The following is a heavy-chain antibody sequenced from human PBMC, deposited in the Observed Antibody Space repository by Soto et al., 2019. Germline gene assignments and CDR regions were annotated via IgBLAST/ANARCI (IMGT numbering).Heavy chain of an antibody. CDR2: IYYNDDR. V-gene: IGHV2-5*01. J-gene: IGHJ4*02. Sequence: SGPTLVNPTQTLTLTCTFSGFSFTTAGVAVGWIRQTPGGALEWLTLIYYNDDRRFSPSLKTRLTITGDTSKNQVVLSLTNVDPGDTSTYFCAHSDGGYEIIYFDFWGQGIPVTVSS. CDR1: GFSFTTAGVA. CDR3: AHSDGGYEIIYFDF. D-gene: IGHD5-12*01.